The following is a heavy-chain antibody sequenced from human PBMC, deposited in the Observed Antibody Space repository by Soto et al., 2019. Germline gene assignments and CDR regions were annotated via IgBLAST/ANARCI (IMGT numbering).Heavy chain of an antibody. CDR1: GFTFSSYA. CDR2: ISYDGSNK. V-gene: IGHV3-30-3*01. J-gene: IGHJ6*02. CDR3: ARVSAAGDYYYYGMDV. Sequence: QVQLVESGGGVVQPGRSLRLSCAASGFTFSSYAMHWVRQAPGKGLEWVAVISYDGSNKYYADSVKGRFTISRDNSKNTLYLQMNSLRAEDTAVYYCARVSAAGDYYYYGMDVWGQGTTVTVSS. D-gene: IGHD6-13*01.